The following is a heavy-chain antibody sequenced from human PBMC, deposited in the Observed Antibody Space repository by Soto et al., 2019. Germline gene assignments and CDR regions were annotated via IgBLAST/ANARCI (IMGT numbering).Heavy chain of an antibody. CDR3: VRGGFLSHDHVIIAPATLGFDP. Sequence: GASVKVSCKASGYTFTTYDINWVRQVPGQGLEWMGWMNPNRTNTGYAEKFQGRVTMTRDTSISTAYMELSSLRYDDTAVYYCVRGGFLSHDHVIIAPATLGFDPWGQGTLVTVSS. CDR1: GYTFTTYD. J-gene: IGHJ5*02. D-gene: IGHD2-2*01. CDR2: MNPNRTNT. V-gene: IGHV1-8*01.